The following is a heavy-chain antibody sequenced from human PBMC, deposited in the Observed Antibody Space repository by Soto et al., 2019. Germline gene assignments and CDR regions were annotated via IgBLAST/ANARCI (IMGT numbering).Heavy chain of an antibody. J-gene: IGHJ4*02. CDR3: VKKSPIGSTFSGYDGIDY. D-gene: IGHD5-12*01. CDR2: IVLLLNIA. V-gene: IGHV1-69*02. CDR1: GGTFSNDI. Sequence: QVQLVQSGAEVKKPGSSVKVSCESSGGTFSNDIITWVRQAPGQGLEWMGRIVLLLNIANYAQKFQGRVTITADKSTGTAYMELNSVTSEDTAAYYGVKKSPIGSTFSGYDGIDYWGQGTLVTVSS.